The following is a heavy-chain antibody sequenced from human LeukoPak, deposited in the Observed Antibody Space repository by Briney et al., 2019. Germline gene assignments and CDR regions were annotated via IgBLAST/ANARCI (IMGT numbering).Heavy chain of an antibody. CDR3: ARDFNWNEPYYFDY. CDR2: TSSNGEVK. Sequence: GGSLRLSCVASGFILENHAMSWIRQAPGKGLEWVSGTSSNGEVKYYADSVKGRFTVSRDNSKDTLYLQMDSLGAEDTAMYYCARDFNWNEPYYFDYWGPGTLVTVSS. V-gene: IGHV3-23*01. D-gene: IGHD1-1*01. CDR1: GFILENHA. J-gene: IGHJ4*02.